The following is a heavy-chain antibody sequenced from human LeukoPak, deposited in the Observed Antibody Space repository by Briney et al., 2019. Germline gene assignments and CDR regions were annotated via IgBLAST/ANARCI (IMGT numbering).Heavy chain of an antibody. D-gene: IGHD5-12*01. J-gene: IGHJ5*02. CDR2: GYYRGST. V-gene: IGHV4-59*01. CDR1: GGSIGTYY. Sequence: PSETLSLTCTVSGGSIGTYYWSWIRQPPGKGLEWIGYGYYRGSTNYNPSLKSRVTISVDTSKNQFSLKLNSVTTADTAVYYCAREGDPGSGYNYGNWLDPWGQGTLVTVSS. CDR3: AREGDPGSGYNYGNWLDP.